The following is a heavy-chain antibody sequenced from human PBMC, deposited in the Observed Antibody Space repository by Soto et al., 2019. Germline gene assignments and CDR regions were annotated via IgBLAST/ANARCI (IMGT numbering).Heavy chain of an antibody. D-gene: IGHD2-21*02. V-gene: IGHV4-31*03. CDR3: ARDPGGDGGLVDAFDI. Sequence: ASETLSLTCTVSGGSISSGGYYWSWIRQHPGKGLEWIGYIYYSGSTYYNPSLKSRVTISVDTSKNQFSLKLSSVTAADTAVYYCARDPGGDGGLVDAFDIWGQGTMVTVSS. J-gene: IGHJ3*02. CDR2: IYYSGST. CDR1: GGSISSGGYY.